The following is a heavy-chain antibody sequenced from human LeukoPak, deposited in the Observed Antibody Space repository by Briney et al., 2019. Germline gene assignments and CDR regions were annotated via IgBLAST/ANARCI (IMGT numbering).Heavy chain of an antibody. CDR1: GGSISSGDYY. CDR2: IYTSGST. CDR3: ACQPSDGTTDY. D-gene: IGHD1-1*01. Sequence: PSQTLSLTCTVSGGSISSGDYYWSWIRQPAGKGLEWIGRIYTSGSTNYNPSLKSRVTMSVDTSKNQFSLKLSSVTAADTAVYYCACQPSDGTTDYWGQGTLVTVSS. J-gene: IGHJ4*02. V-gene: IGHV4-61*02.